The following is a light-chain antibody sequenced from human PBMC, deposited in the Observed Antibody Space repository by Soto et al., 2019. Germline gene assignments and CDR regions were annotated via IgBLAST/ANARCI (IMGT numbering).Light chain of an antibody. CDR1: ETVSTN. J-gene: IGKJ5*01. Sequence: EIVLTQSPGTLSLSPGERATLSCRATETVSTNLAWFQRKAGQPPRLLIYGSSTRATGVPDRSSGSGSGTEFALIISSLQSEDVAVYYCQQYSNWPPAITFGQGTRLEI. V-gene: IGKV3-15*01. CDR2: GSS. CDR3: QQYSNWPPAIT.